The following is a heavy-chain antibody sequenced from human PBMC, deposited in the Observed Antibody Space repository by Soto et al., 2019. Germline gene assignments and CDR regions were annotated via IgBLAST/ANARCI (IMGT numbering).Heavy chain of an antibody. CDR3: ALRSMAVVPEY. D-gene: IGHD3-22*01. CDR1: GDSISSYY. V-gene: IGHV4-59*01. Sequence: QVQLQESGPGLVKPSETLSLTCAVSGDSISSYYCMWIRQPPGKGLESIGYLYYGRSANYNPSLKSRVTWSXHTSTNQCSLTLSSMTAADTAVYYCALRSMAVVPEYWGQGTLVTVSS. J-gene: IGHJ4*02. CDR2: LYYGRSA.